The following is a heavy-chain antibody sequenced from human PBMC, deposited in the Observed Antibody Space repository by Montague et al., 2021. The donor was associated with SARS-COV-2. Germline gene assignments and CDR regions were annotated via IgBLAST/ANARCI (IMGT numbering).Heavy chain of an antibody. V-gene: IGHV4-39*01. D-gene: IGHD3-22*01. CDR2: IYYSGST. CDR3: ARRWITMIVVVIKGGWFDP. CDR1: GGSISSRSYY. Sequence: SETLSLTCTVSGGSISSRSYYWGWIRQPPGKGLEWIGSIYYSGSTYYNPSLKGRVTISVDTSKNQFSLKLSSVTAADTAVYYCARRWITMIVVVIKGGWFDPWGQGTLVTVSS. J-gene: IGHJ5*02.